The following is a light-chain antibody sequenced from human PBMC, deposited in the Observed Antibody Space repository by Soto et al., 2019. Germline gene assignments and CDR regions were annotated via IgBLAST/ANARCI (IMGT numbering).Light chain of an antibody. CDR1: QAISNF. Sequence: IQMTQSPSTLSASVGDRVTITCRASQAISNFLAWYQQKPGKVPKLLMYGASTLPSGVPSRFSGSGSGTDFTLTISSIQPEDVATYYCQNYHSAPWTFGQGTE. CDR2: GAS. CDR3: QNYHSAPWT. V-gene: IGKV1-27*01. J-gene: IGKJ1*01.